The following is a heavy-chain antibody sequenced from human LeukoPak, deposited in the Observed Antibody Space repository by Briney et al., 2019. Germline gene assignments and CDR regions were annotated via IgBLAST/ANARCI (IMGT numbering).Heavy chain of an antibody. CDR2: IDHSGST. CDR1: GGSFSGYY. V-gene: IGHV4-34*01. Sequence: PSETLSLTCAVYGGSFSGYYWSWTRQPPGKGLEWIGEIDHSGSTTYNPSLKSRVTISIDTSKNQFSLKLSSVTAADTAVYYCARGQAHYDYVWESYRSYGMGVWGQGTTVTVSS. CDR3: ARGQAHYDYVWESYRSYGMGV. D-gene: IGHD3-16*02. J-gene: IGHJ6*02.